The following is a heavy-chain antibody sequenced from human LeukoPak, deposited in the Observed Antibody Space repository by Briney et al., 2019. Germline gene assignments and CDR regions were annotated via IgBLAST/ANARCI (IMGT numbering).Heavy chain of an antibody. V-gene: IGHV3-21*04. CDR2: ISSSGPYI. CDR3: XXXXXXDWYYFGY. Sequence: SGGSLRLSCAASGFTFNEFSMNWVRQAPGKGLEWVSSISSSGPYIYYEDSLKGRFTVSRDNAKNSLYLHMTGLTADDTAIYYXXXXXXXDWYYFGYWGQGAVVTVSS. CDR1: GFTFNEFS. J-gene: IGHJ4*02. D-gene: IGHD2-21*01.